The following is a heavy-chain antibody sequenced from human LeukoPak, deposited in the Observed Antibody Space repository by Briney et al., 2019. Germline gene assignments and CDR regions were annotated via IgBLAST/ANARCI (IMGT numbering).Heavy chain of an antibody. J-gene: IGHJ6*02. CDR3: AKDISSSWSRLYGMDV. CDR2: ISWNSGSR. Sequence: GRSLRLSCVGSGFSFDDYAMQWVRQAPGKGLEWVSGISWNSGSRGYADSVKGRFTISRDDAKNSLYLQMNSLRTEDTALYYCAKDISSSWSRLYGMDVWGQGTTVTVSS. V-gene: IGHV3-9*01. CDR1: GFSFDDYA. D-gene: IGHD6-6*01.